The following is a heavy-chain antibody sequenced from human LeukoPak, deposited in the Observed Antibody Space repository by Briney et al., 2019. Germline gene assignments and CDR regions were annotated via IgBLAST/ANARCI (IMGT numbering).Heavy chain of an antibody. CDR1: GFTFSIYA. V-gene: IGHV3-23*01. CDR2: IRGTDDST. Sequence: PGGSLRLSCAASGFTFSIYAMNWVRQAPGKGLEWVSAIRGTDDSTYYADSVKGRFTISRDNSKNTLYLQMNSLRAEDTAVYYCAKDRGGSYSGGFDSWGQGTLVTVSS. J-gene: IGHJ4*02. D-gene: IGHD1-26*01. CDR3: AKDRGGSYSGGFDS.